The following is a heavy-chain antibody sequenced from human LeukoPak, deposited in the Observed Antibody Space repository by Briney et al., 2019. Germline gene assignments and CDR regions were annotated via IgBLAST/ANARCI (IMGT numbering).Heavy chain of an antibody. Sequence: NTSETLSLTCTVSGGSISSYSWAWIRQPAGKGLEWIGRIYTSGSTNSNPSLRARVTMSLDTSKNQLFLRLRSVTAADTAVYYCVTRPDGRGTGPTENSPFDIWGQGTVVTVSS. V-gene: IGHV4-4*07. CDR3: VTRPDGRGTGPTENSPFDI. CDR1: GGSISSYS. J-gene: IGHJ3*02. CDR2: IYTSGST. D-gene: IGHD1-1*01.